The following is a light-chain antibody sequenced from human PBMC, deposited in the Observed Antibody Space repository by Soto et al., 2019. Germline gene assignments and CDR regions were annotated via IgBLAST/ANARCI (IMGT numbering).Light chain of an antibody. V-gene: IGKV1-27*01. CDR1: QGIRNF. CDR3: QKYSSVPV. J-gene: IGKJ3*01. CDR2: AAS. Sequence: DIQMTQSPTSLSASVGDRVTITCRASQGIRNFVAWYQQKPGKAPKLLIYAASTLQSGVPSRFSGSGSGTDFTLTNNSLQPDDVATYSCQKYSSVPVFGPGTKVEIK.